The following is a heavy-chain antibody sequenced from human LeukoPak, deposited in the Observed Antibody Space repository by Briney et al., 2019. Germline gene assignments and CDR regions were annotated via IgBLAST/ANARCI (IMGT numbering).Heavy chain of an antibody. CDR2: INPNSGGT. CDR1: GYTFTGDY. Sequence: ASVKVSCKASGYTFTGDYMHWVRQAPGQGLEWMGRINPNSGGTNYAQKFQGRVTMTRDTSISTAYMELSRLRSDDTAVYYCAKYDSSGYYFDYWGQGTLVTVSS. V-gene: IGHV1-2*06. D-gene: IGHD3-22*01. J-gene: IGHJ4*02. CDR3: AKYDSSGYYFDY.